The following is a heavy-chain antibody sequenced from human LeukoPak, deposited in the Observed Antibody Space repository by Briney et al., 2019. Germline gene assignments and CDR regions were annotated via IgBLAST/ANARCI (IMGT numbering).Heavy chain of an antibody. J-gene: IGHJ3*02. Sequence: GGSLRLSCAASGFTFSSYWMHWVRQAPGKGLVWVSRINSDGSSTSYADSVKGRFTISRDNAKNTLYLQMNSLRAEDTAVYSCAKSRGYSYGYGGEAFDIWGQGTMVTVSS. D-gene: IGHD5-18*01. CDR2: INSDGSST. CDR3: AKSRGYSYGYGGEAFDI. V-gene: IGHV3-74*01. CDR1: GFTFSSYW.